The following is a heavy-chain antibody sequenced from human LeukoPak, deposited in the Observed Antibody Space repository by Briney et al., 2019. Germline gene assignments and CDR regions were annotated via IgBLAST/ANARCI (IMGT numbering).Heavy chain of an antibody. D-gene: IGHD4-23*01. CDR3: ASYGGES. Sequence: SETLSLTCTVSGDSLSSHYWSWIRQPPGKGLEWIGYIYGSGSTHYDPSLRSRVTISEDTSKNQFSLKLTSVTAADTAVYYCASYGGESWGQGTLVTVSS. J-gene: IGHJ5*02. V-gene: IGHV4-59*08. CDR2: IYGSGST. CDR1: GDSLSSHY.